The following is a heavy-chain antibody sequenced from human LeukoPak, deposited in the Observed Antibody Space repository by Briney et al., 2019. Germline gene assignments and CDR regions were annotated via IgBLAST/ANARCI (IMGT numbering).Heavy chain of an antibody. D-gene: IGHD2/OR15-2a*01. V-gene: IGHV1-2*02. CDR2: INPNSGGT. CDR3: ARRFYDEFGP. J-gene: IGHJ5*02. Sequence: ASVKVSCKASGYTFTGYFMHWVRQAPGQGLEWMGWINPNSGGTNYAQKFQGRVTMTRDTSISTVYMELSRLRSDDTAVYYCARRFYDEFGPWGQGTLVIVSS. CDR1: GYTFTGYF.